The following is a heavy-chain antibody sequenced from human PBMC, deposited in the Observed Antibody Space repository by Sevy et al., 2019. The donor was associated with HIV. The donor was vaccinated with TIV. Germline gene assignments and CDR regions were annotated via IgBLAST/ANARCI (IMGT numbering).Heavy chain of an antibody. CDR3: AREEYFYGSGTYGYGMDV. Sequence: SETLSLTCAVSGGSIRSSHWWSWVRQSPGKGLEWIGEIYYSGSRNYNPSLKSRLTISLDTSNNLFSLRLSSVTAADTAVYYCAREEYFYGSGTYGYGMDVWGQRTTVTVSS. D-gene: IGHD3-10*01. CDR1: GGSIRSSHW. CDR2: IYYSGSR. V-gene: IGHV4-4*02. J-gene: IGHJ6*02.